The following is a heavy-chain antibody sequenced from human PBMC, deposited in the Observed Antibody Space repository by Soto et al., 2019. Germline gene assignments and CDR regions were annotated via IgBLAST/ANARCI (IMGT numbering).Heavy chain of an antibody. CDR3: ARRLDAREDEGFDV. CDR1: GGTFSTYT. J-gene: IGHJ3*01. Sequence: QVHLVQSGAEVRKPGSSVKVSCKTSGGTFSTYTIYWVRQAPGQVLEWMGRIIPLFGTTKYAKNFQDRVTITAEESTSTTYLELSSMRAEDTAVYYCARRLDAREDEGFDVWGEGTAVTVSA. V-gene: IGHV1-69*18. D-gene: IGHD2-8*01. CDR2: IIPLFGTT.